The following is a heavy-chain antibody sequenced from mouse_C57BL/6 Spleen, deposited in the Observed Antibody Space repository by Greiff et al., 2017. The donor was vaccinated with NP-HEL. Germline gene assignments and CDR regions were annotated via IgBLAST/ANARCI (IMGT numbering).Heavy chain of an antibody. D-gene: IGHD1-1*01. CDR2: IYPGDGDT. V-gene: IGHV1-80*01. CDR1: GYAFSSYW. CDR3: ARSGTTVVADY. Sequence: QVQLQQSGAELVKPGASVKISCKASGYAFSSYWMNWVKQRPGKGLEWIGQIYPGDGDTNYNGKFKGKATLTADKSSSTAYMQLSSLTSEDSAVYFCARSGTTVVADYWGQGTTLTVSS. J-gene: IGHJ2*01.